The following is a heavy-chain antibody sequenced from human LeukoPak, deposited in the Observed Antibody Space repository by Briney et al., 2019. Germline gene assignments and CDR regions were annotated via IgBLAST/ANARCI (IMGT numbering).Heavy chain of an antibody. J-gene: IGHJ4*02. D-gene: IGHD5-18*01. CDR2: ISYDGGNT. V-gene: IGHV3-30*04. CDR1: EFTFRSYV. Sequence: GSSLGLSCAASEFTFRSYVMHWVRQAPGKGLEWVAVISYDGGNTYYADSVKGRFTISRDNSKNTLYLQMNSLRVEDTAAYYCARVRGIQLWFDYWGQGTLVTVSS. CDR3: ARVRGIQLWFDY.